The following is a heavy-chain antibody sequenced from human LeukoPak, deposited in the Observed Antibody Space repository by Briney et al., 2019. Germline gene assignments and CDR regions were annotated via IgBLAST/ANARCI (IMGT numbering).Heavy chain of an antibody. J-gene: IGHJ6*03. V-gene: IGHV4-61*01. D-gene: IGHD3-10*01. Sequence: PSETLSLTCTVSGYSISSGYYWGWIRQPPGKGLEWIGYIYYSGSTNYNPSLKSRVTISVDTSKNQFSLKLSSVTAADTAVYYCAGAPSMVRGAVSYYYYYMDVWGKGTTVTVSS. CDR1: GYSISSGYY. CDR2: IYYSGST. CDR3: AGAPSMVRGAVSYYYYYMDV.